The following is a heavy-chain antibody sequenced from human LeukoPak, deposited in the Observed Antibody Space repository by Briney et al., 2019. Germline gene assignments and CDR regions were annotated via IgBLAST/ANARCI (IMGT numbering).Heavy chain of an antibody. CDR1: GFTFSSYE. CDR3: ARKYYDSSGLQNWFDP. D-gene: IGHD3-22*01. V-gene: IGHV3-48*03. J-gene: IGHJ5*02. Sequence: GGSLRLSCAASGFTFSSYEMNWVRQAPGKGLEWVSYISSSGSTIYYADSVKGRFTISRDNAKNSLYLQMNSLRAEDTAVYYCARKYYDSSGLQNWFDPWGQGTLVTVSS. CDR2: ISSSGSTI.